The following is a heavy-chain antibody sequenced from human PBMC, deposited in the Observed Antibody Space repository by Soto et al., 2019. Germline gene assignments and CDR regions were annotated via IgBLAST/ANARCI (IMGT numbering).Heavy chain of an antibody. J-gene: IGHJ6*02. Sequence: GGSLRLSCAASGFTFSSYGMHWVRQAPGKGLEWVAVIWYDGSNKYYADSVKGRFTISRDNSKNTLYLQMNSLRAEDTAVYYCARVNPHHYYDFWSGYYSRYYHYGMDVWGQGTTVTVPS. CDR3: ARVNPHHYYDFWSGYYSRYYHYGMDV. CDR1: GFTFSSYG. D-gene: IGHD3-3*01. CDR2: IWYDGSNK. V-gene: IGHV3-33*01.